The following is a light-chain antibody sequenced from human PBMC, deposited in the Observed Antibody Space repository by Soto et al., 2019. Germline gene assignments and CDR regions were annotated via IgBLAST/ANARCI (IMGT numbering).Light chain of an antibody. CDR1: QSVSSN. CDR3: QQYNDLRT. CDR2: GAS. V-gene: IGKV3-15*01. J-gene: IGKJ1*01. Sequence: EIVMTQSPATLSVSPGETATLSCRASQSVSSNLAWYQQKPGQAPRLLIYGASTRATGIPARFSGSGSGTEFTLTISSLQSEDFAVYYCQQYNDLRTFGQGTQVEIK.